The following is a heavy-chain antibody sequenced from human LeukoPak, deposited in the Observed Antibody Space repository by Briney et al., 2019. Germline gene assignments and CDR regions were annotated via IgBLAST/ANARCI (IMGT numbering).Heavy chain of an antibody. Sequence: GGSLRLSCAASGFTFNSHWMHWVRQAPGRGLVWVSGISADGSSTRYADSVNGRFTISRDDDKNTLYLQMNSLRAEDTAVYYCGRDGQGSTPLDYWGQGTLVTVSS. D-gene: IGHD1-26*01. CDR2: ISADGSST. CDR1: GFTFNSHW. CDR3: GRDGQGSTPLDY. V-gene: IGHV3-74*01. J-gene: IGHJ4*02.